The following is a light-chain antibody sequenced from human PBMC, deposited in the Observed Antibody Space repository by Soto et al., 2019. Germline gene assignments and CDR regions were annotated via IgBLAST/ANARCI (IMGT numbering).Light chain of an antibody. Sequence: EIVLTQSAGTLSLSPGERATLSCMASQTVSGRYLAWFQQKPGHTPTLLICDASTRAAGVPYSFSGSGSWTDFYLAINGLEPEDFAGYYCQHYGSSSWTFGQGTKVEIK. J-gene: IGKJ1*01. CDR2: DAS. CDR3: QHYGSSSWT. CDR1: QTVSGRY. V-gene: IGKV3-20*01.